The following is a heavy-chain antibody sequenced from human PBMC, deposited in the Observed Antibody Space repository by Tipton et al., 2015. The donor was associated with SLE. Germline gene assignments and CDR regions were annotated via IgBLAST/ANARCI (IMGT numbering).Heavy chain of an antibody. Sequence: SLRLSCAASGFTFDDYAMHWVRQAPGMGLEWVSSISWHSDNIDYADSVRGRFTISRDNAKNSLYLQMNSLRPEDMALYYCAKGRAYGTPRDDYFDYWGQGTLVAVSS. CDR2: ISWHSDNI. D-gene: IGHD5-12*01. CDR3: AKGRAYGTPRDDYFDY. CDR1: GFTFDDYA. V-gene: IGHV3-9*03. J-gene: IGHJ4*02.